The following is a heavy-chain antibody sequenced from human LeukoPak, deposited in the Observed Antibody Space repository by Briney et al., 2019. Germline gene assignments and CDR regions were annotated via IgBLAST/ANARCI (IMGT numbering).Heavy chain of an antibody. CDR3: TRDRSRAEDD. Sequence: GGSLRLSCAASGFTFGGHWMSWVRQAPGKGLEWVANINQGGSDKYYVDSVKGRFTISRDNANNLLYLQMNSLRGEDTAVYYCTRDRSRAEDDWGQGTLVTVSS. D-gene: IGHD1-14*01. J-gene: IGHJ4*02. V-gene: IGHV3-7*01. CDR2: INQGGSDK. CDR1: GFTFGGHW.